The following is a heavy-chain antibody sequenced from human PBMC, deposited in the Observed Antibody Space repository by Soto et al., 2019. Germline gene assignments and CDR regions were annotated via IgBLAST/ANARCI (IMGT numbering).Heavy chain of an antibody. CDR3: AREMASPYNFDY. CDR2: SDPSGGSP. D-gene: IGHD3-16*01. Sequence: QVQLVQSGAEVRKPGASMKISCKASGYPFTRYFVHWLRQAPGQGLEWMGNSDPSGGSPTYAQKLQARVTMTTDTSTSTVYMELTSLSSDDSAVYYCAREMASPYNFDYWRQGTLVTVSS. V-gene: IGHV1-46*01. J-gene: IGHJ4*02. CDR1: GYPFTRYF.